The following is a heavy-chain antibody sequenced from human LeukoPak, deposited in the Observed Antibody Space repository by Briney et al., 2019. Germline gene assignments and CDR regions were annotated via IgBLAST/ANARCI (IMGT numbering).Heavy chain of an antibody. J-gene: IGHJ4*02. CDR2: IIPIFGTA. D-gene: IGHD6-19*01. CDR1: GGTFSSYA. Sequence: SVKVSCKASGGTFSSYAISWVRQAPGQGLEWMGGIIPIFGTANYAQKFQGRVTITADESTSTAYMELGSLRSEDTAVYYCARGSSGWYREFDYWGQGTLVTVSS. CDR3: ARGSSGWYREFDY. V-gene: IGHV1-69*13.